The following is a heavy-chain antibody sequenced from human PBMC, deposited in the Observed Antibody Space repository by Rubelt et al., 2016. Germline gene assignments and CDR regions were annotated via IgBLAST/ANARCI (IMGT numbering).Heavy chain of an antibody. Sequence: QVQLVQSGAEVKKPGASVKVSCKASGYTFTSYYMHWVRQAPGQGLEWMGIINPSGGSTSYGQKFKGVVTMTRDTSTSTVYMELSSLRSEDTAVYYCARTKTVEMATIPLAYWGQGTLVTVSS. CDR2: INPSGGST. D-gene: IGHD5-24*01. CDR3: ARTKTVEMATIPLAY. CDR1: GYTFTSYY. J-gene: IGHJ4*02. V-gene: IGHV1-46*01.